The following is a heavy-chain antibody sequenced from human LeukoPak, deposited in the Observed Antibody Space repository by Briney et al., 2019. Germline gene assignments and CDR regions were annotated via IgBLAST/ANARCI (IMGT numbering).Heavy chain of an antibody. J-gene: IGHJ1*01. CDR3: AKDGSSSGWYASYFQH. Sequence: HPGGSLRLSCAASGFTGSNNYMSWVRQAPGKGLEWVSAISGSGGSTYYADSVKGRFTISRDNSKNTLYLQMNSLRAEDTAVYYCAKDGSSSGWYASYFQHWGQGTLVTVSS. CDR1: GFTGSNNY. D-gene: IGHD6-19*01. V-gene: IGHV3-23*01. CDR2: ISGSGGST.